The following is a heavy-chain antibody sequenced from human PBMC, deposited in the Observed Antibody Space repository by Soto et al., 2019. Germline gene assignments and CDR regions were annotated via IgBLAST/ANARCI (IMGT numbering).Heavy chain of an antibody. D-gene: IGHD6-6*01. CDR2: INPNSGGT. CDR1: GYTFTGYY. J-gene: IGHJ5*02. V-gene: IGHV1-2*02. CDR3: ARDQEYSSSSSPSP. Sequence: ASVKVSCKASGYTFTGYYMHWVRQAPGQGLEWMGWINPNSGGTNYAQKFQGRVTMTRDTSISTAYMELSRLRSDDTAVYYCARDQEYSSSSSPSPWGQGTLVTVSS.